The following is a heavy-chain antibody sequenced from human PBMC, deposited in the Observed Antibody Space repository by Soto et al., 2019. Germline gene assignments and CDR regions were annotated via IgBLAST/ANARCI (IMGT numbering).Heavy chain of an antibody. CDR3: AREILGYYFDH. CDR2: ISYNGGNI. J-gene: IGHJ4*02. Sequence: GGSLRLSCAASGFTFTGYAMHWVRQAPGKGLEWVAVISYNGGNIFYADSVKGRFTISRDNSKNTLYLQMNSLRAEDMAVYYCAREILGYYFDHWGQGTLVTVSS. CDR1: GFTFTGYA. D-gene: IGHD3-16*01. V-gene: IGHV3-30-3*01.